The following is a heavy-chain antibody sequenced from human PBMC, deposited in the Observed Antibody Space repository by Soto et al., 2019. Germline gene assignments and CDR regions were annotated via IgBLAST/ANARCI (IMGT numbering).Heavy chain of an antibody. CDR2: IYPGDSDT. V-gene: IGHV5-51*01. CDR1: GYSFTSYW. D-gene: IGHD6-13*01. Sequence: PGESLKISCKGSGYSFTSYWIGWVRQMPGKGLEWMGIIYPGDSDTRYSPSFQGQVTISADKSISTAYLQWSSLKASDTAMYYCARLGDSSSWYYYYYGMDGWGQGTTVTVSS. J-gene: IGHJ6*02. CDR3: ARLGDSSSWYYYYYGMDG.